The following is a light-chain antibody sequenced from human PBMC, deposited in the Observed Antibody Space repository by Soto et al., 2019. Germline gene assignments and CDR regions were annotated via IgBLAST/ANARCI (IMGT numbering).Light chain of an antibody. CDR3: QQYYDWYT. J-gene: IGKJ2*01. V-gene: IGKV3-15*01. CDR2: DAS. Sequence: VVMTQSPATLSVSPGERATLSCRASQSVGSRLAWYQQNPGQAPRLLIYDASTRATGIPARFSGSGSGTEFTPTISSLQSEDFAVYYCQQYYDWYTFGQGTKL. CDR1: QSVGSR.